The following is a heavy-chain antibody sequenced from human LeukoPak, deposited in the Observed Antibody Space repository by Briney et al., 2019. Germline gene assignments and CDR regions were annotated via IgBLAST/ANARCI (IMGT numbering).Heavy chain of an antibody. CDR2: ISGRSSHV. Sequence: GGSPRLSCSASGFSFSDYDMNWVRQAPGKGLEWVSAISGRSSHVYYGESVEGRFTISRDNAKNSLYLQLDSLGVEDTAVYYCGRAFPPLRTSSAGDLWGQGTLVTVSS. J-gene: IGHJ1*01. V-gene: IGHV3-21*01. D-gene: IGHD3-16*01. CDR1: GFSFSDYD. CDR3: GRAFPPLRTSSAGDL.